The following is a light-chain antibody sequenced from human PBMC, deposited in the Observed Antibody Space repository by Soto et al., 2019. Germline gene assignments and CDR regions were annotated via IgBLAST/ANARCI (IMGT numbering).Light chain of an antibody. CDR1: TNDVGNYNY. CDR2: DVT. CDR3: CSYAGSYSYV. Sequence: QSALTQPRSVSGSPGQSVTISCTGTTNDVGNYNYVSWYQQHPSKAPKLMIYDVTKRPSGVPDRFSGPKSGNTASLTISGLQAEDEADYYCCSYAGSYSYVFGTGTKV. V-gene: IGLV2-11*01. J-gene: IGLJ1*01.